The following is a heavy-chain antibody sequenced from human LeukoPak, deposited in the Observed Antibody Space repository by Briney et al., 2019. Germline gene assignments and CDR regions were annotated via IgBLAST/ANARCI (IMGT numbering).Heavy chain of an antibody. J-gene: IGHJ4*02. D-gene: IGHD4-17*01. CDR1: GFTFSSYA. Sequence: GGSLRLSCAASGFTFSSYAMSWVRQAPGKGLDWVSPISGSGGSTYYADSVKGRFTISRDNSKNTQYLQMNSLRAEDTAVYYCAKVVWSVTRFDYWGQGTLVTVSS. CDR3: AKVVWSVTRFDY. V-gene: IGHV3-23*01. CDR2: ISGSGGST.